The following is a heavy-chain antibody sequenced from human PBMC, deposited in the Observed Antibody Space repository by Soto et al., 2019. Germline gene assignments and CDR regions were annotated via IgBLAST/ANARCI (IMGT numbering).Heavy chain of an antibody. Sequence: ASVKVSCKASGYTFTSYDINWVRQATGQGLEWMGWMNPNSGNTGYAQKFQGRVTMTRNTSISTAYMELSSLRSEDTAVYYCARLGYCSSTSCYGWGYMDVWGKGTTVTVSS. CDR1: GYTFTSYD. CDR2: MNPNSGNT. CDR3: ARLGYCSSTSCYGWGYMDV. D-gene: IGHD2-2*01. J-gene: IGHJ6*03. V-gene: IGHV1-8*01.